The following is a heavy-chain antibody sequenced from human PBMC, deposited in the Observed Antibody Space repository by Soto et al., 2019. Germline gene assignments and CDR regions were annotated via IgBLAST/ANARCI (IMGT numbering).Heavy chain of an antibody. V-gene: IGHV1-69*06. J-gene: IGHJ4*02. CDR2: IIPIFGTA. CDR3: ARELEVDTAMVTGSYFDY. D-gene: IGHD5-18*01. CDR1: GGTFSSYA. Sequence: QVQLVQSGAEVKKPGSSVKVSCKASGGTFSSYAINWVRQPPGQGLEWMGGIIPIFGTANYAQKIQGRVTITADKSTSTAYMELSSLRSEDTAVYYCARELEVDTAMVTGSYFDYWGQGTLVTVSS.